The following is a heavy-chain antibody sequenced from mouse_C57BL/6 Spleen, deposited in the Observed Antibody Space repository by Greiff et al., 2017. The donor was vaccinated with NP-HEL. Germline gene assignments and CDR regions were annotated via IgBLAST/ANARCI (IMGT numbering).Heavy chain of an antibody. CDR1: GYAFSSSW. D-gene: IGHD2-3*01. CDR2: IYPGDGDT. J-gene: IGHJ4*01. Sequence: VQLVESGPELVKPGASVKISCKASGYAFSSSWMNWVKQRPGQGLEWIGRIYPGDGDTNYNGKFKGKATLTADKSSSTAYMQLSSLTSEDSAVYFCARFYAGYAMDYWGQGTSVTVSS. CDR3: ARFYAGYAMDY. V-gene: IGHV1-82*01.